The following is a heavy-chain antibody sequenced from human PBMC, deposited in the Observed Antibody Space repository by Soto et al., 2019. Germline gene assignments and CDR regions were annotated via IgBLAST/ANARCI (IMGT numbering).Heavy chain of an antibody. V-gene: IGHV3-23*01. D-gene: IGHD3-3*01. CDR2: ISGSGGST. J-gene: IGHJ5*02. CDR1: GFTFSSYV. CDR3: AKDRITIFGVVIPYLFDP. Sequence: GGSLRLSCAASGFTFSSYVMSRVRHAPGKGMEWISSISGSGGSTYYADPVKGRFTMSRDNYKNTLYLQMNSLRGEDTAVYYFAKDRITIFGVVIPYLFDPWGQGTLVTAPQ.